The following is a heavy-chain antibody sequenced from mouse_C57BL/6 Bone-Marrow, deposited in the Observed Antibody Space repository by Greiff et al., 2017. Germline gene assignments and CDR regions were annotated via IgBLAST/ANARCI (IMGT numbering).Heavy chain of an antibody. V-gene: IGHV1-85*01. CDR2: IYTRDGST. D-gene: IGHD1-1*01. J-gene: IGHJ1*03. Sequence: QVQLQQSGPELVKPGASVKLSCKASGYTFTSYDINWVKQRPGQGLEWIGWIYTRDGSTKYNEKLKGKATLTVATSSSTAYMELHSRTSEDSAVYFCARVEVDGSSGDWYFEVWGTGTTVTVSS. CDR3: ARVEVDGSSGDWYFEV. CDR1: GYTFTSYD.